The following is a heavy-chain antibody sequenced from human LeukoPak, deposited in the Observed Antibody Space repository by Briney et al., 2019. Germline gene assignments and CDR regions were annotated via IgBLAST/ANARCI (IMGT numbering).Heavy chain of an antibody. D-gene: IGHD5-12*01. J-gene: IGHJ4*02. CDR3: AKDVLSGYVLGRGYYFDY. CDR2: IYSGST. CDR1: GFTVSSNS. V-gene: IGHV3-66*03. Sequence: GGSLRLSRTVSGFTVSSNSMSWVRQAPGKGLEWVSFIYSGSTHYSDSVKGRFTISRDNSKNTLYVQMNSLRAEDAAVYYCAKDVLSGYVLGRGYYFDYWGQGTLVAVSS.